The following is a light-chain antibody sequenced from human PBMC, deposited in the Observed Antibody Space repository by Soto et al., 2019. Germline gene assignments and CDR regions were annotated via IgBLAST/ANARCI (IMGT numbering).Light chain of an antibody. V-gene: IGKV3-15*01. Sequence: EIVMTQSPATLSVSPGERATLSCRASQSVNSNLAWYQQKPGQAPRLVIYGASNRATGIPARFSGSGSGTEFALTISSLQSEDFAVYYCQQYNNWPPLTFGGGTKVDIK. CDR1: QSVNSN. CDR2: GAS. J-gene: IGKJ4*01. CDR3: QQYNNWPPLT.